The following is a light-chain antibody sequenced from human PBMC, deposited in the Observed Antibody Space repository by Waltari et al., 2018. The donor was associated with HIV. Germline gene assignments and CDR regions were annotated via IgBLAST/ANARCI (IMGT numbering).Light chain of an antibody. CDR1: SSEVGGYNS. Sequence: QSALTQPRSVSGSPGQSVTISCPGTSSEVGGYNSVSWYQQHPGKAPKLMIYDVTQRPSGVPDRFSGSKSGNTASLTISGLQAEDEADYYCCSYAGSYTYVFGTGTKVTVL. V-gene: IGLV2-11*01. J-gene: IGLJ1*01. CDR2: DVT. CDR3: CSYAGSYTYV.